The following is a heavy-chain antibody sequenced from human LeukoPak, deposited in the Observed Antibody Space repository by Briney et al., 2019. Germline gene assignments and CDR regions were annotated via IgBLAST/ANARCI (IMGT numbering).Heavy chain of an antibody. CDR2: INHSGST. D-gene: IGHD6-13*01. V-gene: IGHV4-34*01. Sequence: SETLSLTCAVYGGSFSGYYWSWIRQPPGKGLEWIGEINHSGSTNYNPSLKSRVTISVDTSKNQFSLKLSSVTAADTAVYYCARTLSSSWSVYYYGMDVWGQGTTVTVSS. CDR3: ARTLSSSWSVYYYGMDV. J-gene: IGHJ6*02. CDR1: GGSFSGYY.